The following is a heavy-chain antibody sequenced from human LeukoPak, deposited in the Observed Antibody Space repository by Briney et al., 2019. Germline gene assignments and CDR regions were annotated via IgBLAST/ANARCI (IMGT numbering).Heavy chain of an antibody. D-gene: IGHD3-22*01. CDR1: RFTFSRYW. Sequence: GGSLRLSCAASRFTFSRYWMHWVRQAPGKGLVWVSRINSDRISTSYADSVKGRFTISRYNAKNTLYLQMNSLRAEDTAVYYCARDGNYYDSSGPADYWGQGTLVTVSS. CDR3: ARDGNYYDSSGPADY. V-gene: IGHV3-74*01. CDR2: INSDRIST. J-gene: IGHJ4*02.